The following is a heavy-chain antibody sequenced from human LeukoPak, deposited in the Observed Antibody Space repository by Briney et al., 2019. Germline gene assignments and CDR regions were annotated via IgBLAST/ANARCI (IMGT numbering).Heavy chain of an antibody. V-gene: IGHV4-34*01. CDR3: ARANYINYGVYYYYHMDV. CDR1: GGSFSGYY. D-gene: IGHD4-11*01. Sequence: PSETLSLTCAVYGGSFSGYYWTWIRQSPGKGLEWIGEINHSGSTNYNPSLKSRVTIFVDTSKNQFSMNLNSVTAADTAVYYCARANYINYGVYYYYHMDVWGKGTPVTVSS. CDR2: INHSGST. J-gene: IGHJ6*03.